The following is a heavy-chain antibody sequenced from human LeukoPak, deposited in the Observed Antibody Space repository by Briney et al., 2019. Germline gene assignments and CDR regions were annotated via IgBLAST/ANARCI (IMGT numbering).Heavy chain of an antibody. J-gene: IGHJ3*02. CDR3: ARELRYFDWLLAGGLPDAFDI. D-gene: IGHD3-9*01. CDR2: ISYDGSNK. V-gene: IGHV3-30-3*01. CDR1: GFTFSSYA. Sequence: GGSLRLSCAASGFTFSSYAMHWVRQAPGKGLEWVAVISYDGSNKYYADSVKGRFTISRDNSKYTLYLQMNSLRAEDTAVYYCARELRYFDWLLAGGLPDAFDIWGQGTMVTVSS.